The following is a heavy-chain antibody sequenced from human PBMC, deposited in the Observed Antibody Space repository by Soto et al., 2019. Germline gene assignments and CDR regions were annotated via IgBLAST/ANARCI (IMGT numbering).Heavy chain of an antibody. Sequence: PGGSLRLSCVASGFTFSIYWMHRVRQGPGKGLAWVSRINGEGTSTSYADSVKGRFTIFRDNAKNTLYLQMNSLGVEDTGVYYCARRVLAGTPYYFDYWGQGSLVTVSS. CDR1: GFTFSIYW. V-gene: IGHV3-74*01. CDR3: ARRVLAGTPYYFDY. D-gene: IGHD3-3*02. CDR2: INGEGTST. J-gene: IGHJ4*02.